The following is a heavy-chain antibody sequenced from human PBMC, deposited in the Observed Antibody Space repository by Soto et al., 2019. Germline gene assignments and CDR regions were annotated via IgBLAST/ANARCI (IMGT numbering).Heavy chain of an antibody. J-gene: IGHJ4*02. CDR3: ARETGDGTFDC. D-gene: IGHD7-27*01. CDR1: RYTFSRYA. CDR2: INAGCGNT. V-gene: IGHV1-3*01. Sequence: APVKVPCKATRYTFSRYAMHWVRQAPGQRLEWMGWINAGCGNTKSSQKFQNRVTISRDTSASTAYMELTSLRSEDTAVYYCARETGDGTFDCWGQGTLVTVSS.